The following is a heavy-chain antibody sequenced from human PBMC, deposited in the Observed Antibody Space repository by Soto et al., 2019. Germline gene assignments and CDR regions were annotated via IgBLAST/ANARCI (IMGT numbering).Heavy chain of an antibody. V-gene: IGHV4-59*08. CDR2: IYYSGST. D-gene: IGHD2-15*01. CDR3: ARPPYCSGGSCLNYYYMDV. J-gene: IGHJ6*03. Sequence: SETLSLTCTVSGGSISRYYWSWIRQPPGKGLEWIGYIYYSGSTNYNPSLKSRVTISVDTSKNQFSLKLSSVTAADTAVYYCARPPYCSGGSCLNYYYMDVWGKGTTVTVSS. CDR1: GGSISRYY.